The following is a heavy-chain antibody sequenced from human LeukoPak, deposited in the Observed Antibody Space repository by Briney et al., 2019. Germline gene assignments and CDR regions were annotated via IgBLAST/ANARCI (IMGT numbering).Heavy chain of an antibody. CDR2: IIPIFGTA. CDR1: RGTFSSYA. Sequence: SVKVSCKASRGTFSSYAISWVRQAPGQGREWMGRIIPIFGTANHPQKFQGRVTITTDESTSTAYMDLSSLRSDDTAVYYCASHRVAAPPKFDYWGQGTLVTVSS. CDR3: ASHRVAAPPKFDY. J-gene: IGHJ4*02. V-gene: IGHV1-69*05. D-gene: IGHD2-15*01.